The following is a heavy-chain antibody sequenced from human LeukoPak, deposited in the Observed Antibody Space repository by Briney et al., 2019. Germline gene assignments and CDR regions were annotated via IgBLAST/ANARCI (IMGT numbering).Heavy chain of an antibody. D-gene: IGHD3-16*01. Sequence: SETLSLTCTVSGGSISSYYRSWIRQPPGKGLEWIGYIYYSGSTNYNPSLKSRVTISVDTSKNQFSLKLSSVTAADTAVYYCARDDGGLDYWGQGTLVTVSS. CDR1: GGSISSYY. J-gene: IGHJ4*02. CDR2: IYYSGST. V-gene: IGHV4-59*01. CDR3: ARDDGGLDY.